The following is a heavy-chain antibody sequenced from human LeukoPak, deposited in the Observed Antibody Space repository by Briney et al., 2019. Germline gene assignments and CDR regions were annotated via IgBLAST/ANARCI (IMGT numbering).Heavy chain of an antibody. CDR1: GFTFSIYW. Sequence: GGSLRLSCAASGFTFSIYWMHWVRQAPGKGLVWVSRINSDGSSTSYADSVKGRFTISRDNAKNTLYLQMNSLRAEDTAVYYCARDHYDFRGVTYYYYMDVWGKGTTVTVSS. V-gene: IGHV3-74*01. CDR3: ARDHYDFRGVTYYYYMDV. D-gene: IGHD3-3*01. CDR2: INSDGSST. J-gene: IGHJ6*03.